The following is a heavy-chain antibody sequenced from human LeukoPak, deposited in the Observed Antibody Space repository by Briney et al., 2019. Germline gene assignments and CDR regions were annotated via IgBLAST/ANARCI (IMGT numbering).Heavy chain of an antibody. Sequence: PSQTLSLTCTVSGGSISSGGYYWSWIRQPAGRGLEWIGRISSSGSTNYNPSLRSRVTMSVDTSTNQFSLKLTSVTAADTAVFYCARDLRGAAADYNWFDPWGQGTLVTVSS. CDR3: ARDLRGAAADYNWFDP. CDR1: GGSISSGGYY. D-gene: IGHD6-13*01. CDR2: ISSSGST. J-gene: IGHJ5*02. V-gene: IGHV4-61*02.